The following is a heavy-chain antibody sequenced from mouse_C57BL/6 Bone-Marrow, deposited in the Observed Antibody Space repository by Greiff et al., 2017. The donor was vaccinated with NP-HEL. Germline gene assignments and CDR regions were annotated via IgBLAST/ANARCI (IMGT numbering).Heavy chain of an antibody. V-gene: IGHV14-4*01. J-gene: IGHJ2*01. Sequence: EVQLQQSGAELVRPGASVKLSCTASGFNIKDDYMHWVKQRPEQGLEWIGWIDPENGDTEYASKFQGKATITADTSSNTAYLQLSSLTSEDTAVYYCTTYSNYYWGLGTTLTVSS. CDR3: TTYSNYY. CDR1: GFNIKDDY. CDR2: IDPENGDT. D-gene: IGHD2-5*01.